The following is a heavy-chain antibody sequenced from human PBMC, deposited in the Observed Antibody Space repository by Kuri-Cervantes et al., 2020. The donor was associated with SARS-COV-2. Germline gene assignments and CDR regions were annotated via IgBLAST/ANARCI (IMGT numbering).Heavy chain of an antibody. D-gene: IGHD2-21*01. Sequence: GESLKISCVVSGFTFCSYTMIWVRQAPGKALEWVSSISGSGSYIYYADALKGRFTISRDDAKNALYLQMNSLRGEDTAVYYCARVAGEGPISYYYMDVWGKGTTVTVSS. CDR1: GFTFCSYT. V-gene: IGHV3-21*01. J-gene: IGHJ6*03. CDR3: ARVAGEGPISYYYMDV. CDR2: ISGSGSYI.